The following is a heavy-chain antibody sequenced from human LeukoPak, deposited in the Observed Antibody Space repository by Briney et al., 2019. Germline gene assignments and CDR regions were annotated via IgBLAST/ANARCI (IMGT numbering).Heavy chain of an antibody. CDR1: GFTFSSYW. J-gene: IGHJ4*02. CDR3: ARGAGEHYYDSSGPDY. D-gene: IGHD3-22*01. CDR2: IKQDGSEK. Sequence: GGSLRLSCAASGFTFSSYWMSWVRQAPGKGLEWVANIKQDGSEKYYVDSVKGRFTISRDNAKNSLYLQMNSLRAEDTAVYYCARGAGEHYYDSSGPDYWGQGTLVTVSS. V-gene: IGHV3-7*01.